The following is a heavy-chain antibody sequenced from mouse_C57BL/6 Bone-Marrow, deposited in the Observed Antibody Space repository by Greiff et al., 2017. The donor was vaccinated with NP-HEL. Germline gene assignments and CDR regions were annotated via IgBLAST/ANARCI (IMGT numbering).Heavy chain of an antibody. CDR3: ATLFSYYYAMDY. J-gene: IGHJ4*01. CDR2: IDPSDSYT. V-gene: IGHV1-50*01. D-gene: IGHD1-1*01. Sequence: VQLQQPGAELVKPGASVKLSCKASGYTFTSYWMQWVKQRPGQGLEWIGEIDPSDSYTNYNQKFKGKATLTVDTSSSTAYMQLSSLTSEDSAVYYCATLFSYYYAMDYWGQGTSVTVSS. CDR1: GYTFTSYW.